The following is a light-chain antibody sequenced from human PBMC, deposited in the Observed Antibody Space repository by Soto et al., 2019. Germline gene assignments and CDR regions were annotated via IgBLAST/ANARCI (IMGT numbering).Light chain of an antibody. CDR3: QQYNNWPTWT. Sequence: EIVLTQSPATLSLSPGERATLSCRASQTTSGKYLAWYQQRPGLAPRLLVYGASRRATGIPARFSGSGSGTEFTLTISSLQSEDFAVYYCQQYNNWPTWTFGQGTKVDIK. V-gene: IGKV3D-15*01. J-gene: IGKJ1*01. CDR2: GAS. CDR1: QTTSGK.